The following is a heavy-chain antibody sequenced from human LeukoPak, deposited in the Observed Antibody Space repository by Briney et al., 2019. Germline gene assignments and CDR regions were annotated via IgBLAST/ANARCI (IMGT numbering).Heavy chain of an antibody. CDR1: GFTISTSS. J-gene: IGHJ4*02. V-gene: IGHV3-30*02. D-gene: IGHD3-22*01. CDR2: IRYDGSIE. CDR3: AYPPFPLIQIHYDSSGLHY. Sequence: PGGSLTLSCTPSGFTISTSSMHWVRQPPDKGLEWVAFIRYDGSIEYCADSVKGRFAISRDNSKNTLYLQMNSLRVEDTAVYYCAYPPFPLIQIHYDSSGLHYWGQGTLVTVSS.